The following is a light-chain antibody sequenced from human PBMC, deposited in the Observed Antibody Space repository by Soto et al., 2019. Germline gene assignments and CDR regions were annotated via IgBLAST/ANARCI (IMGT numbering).Light chain of an antibody. J-gene: IGLJ1*01. CDR1: SSDVGSYNY. Sequence: QSALTQPASVSGSPGQSITISCTGTSSDVGSYNYVSWYQQHPVKAPKLMIYDITNRPSGVSDRFSGSKSGNKASLTISGLQAEDEADYYCSSYTSSSTPYVFGTGTKVTVL. V-gene: IGLV2-14*01. CDR3: SSYTSSSTPYV. CDR2: DIT.